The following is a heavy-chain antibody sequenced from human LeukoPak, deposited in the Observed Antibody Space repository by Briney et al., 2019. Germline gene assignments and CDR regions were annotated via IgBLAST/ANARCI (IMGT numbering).Heavy chain of an antibody. D-gene: IGHD2-21*01. Sequence: SGGSLRLSCAASGXNFGDSRMTWVRQAPGEGLQWVANVNQDGTEKHFLDSVEGRFTISRDNAKKSLYLQMSSLRPEDTALYFCVKGDWYFESWGQGTLVTVSS. CDR2: VNQDGTEK. CDR1: GXNFGDSR. V-gene: IGHV3-7*04. CDR3: VKGDWYFES. J-gene: IGHJ4*02.